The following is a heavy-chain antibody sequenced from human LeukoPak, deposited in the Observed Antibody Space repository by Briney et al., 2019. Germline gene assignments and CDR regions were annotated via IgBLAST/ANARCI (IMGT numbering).Heavy chain of an antibody. CDR3: ARVRCSGGSCPNWFDP. CDR2: ISAYNGKT. Sequence: ASVKVSCKASGYTFTSYGISWVRQAPGQGLEWMGWISAYNGKTNYAQKLQGRVTMTTDTSTSTAYMELRSLRSDDTAVYYCARVRCSGGSCPNWFDPWGQGTLVTVSS. D-gene: IGHD2-15*01. J-gene: IGHJ5*02. V-gene: IGHV1-18*01. CDR1: GYTFTSYG.